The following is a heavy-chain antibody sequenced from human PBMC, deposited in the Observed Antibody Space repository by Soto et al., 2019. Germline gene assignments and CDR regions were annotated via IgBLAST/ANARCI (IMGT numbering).Heavy chain of an antibody. CDR3: ARAANSGSGSYHRHSSGYPHWFDP. CDR2: IKYSGTT. J-gene: IGHJ5*02. CDR1: GGSISSSRCH. V-gene: IGHV4-39*07. Sequence: SETLSLTCTVSGGSISSSRCHWGWIRQPPGKGLEWIASIKYSGTTFYNPSLKSRVTLSVDTSKNQFSLKLSSVTAADTAVYYCARAANSGSGSYHRHSSGYPHWFDPWGQGTLVTVSS. D-gene: IGHD3-10*01.